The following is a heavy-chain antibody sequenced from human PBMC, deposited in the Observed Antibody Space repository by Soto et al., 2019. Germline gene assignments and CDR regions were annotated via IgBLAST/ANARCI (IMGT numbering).Heavy chain of an antibody. CDR1: GGTFSSFA. CDR3: ARDRRSSGGIAVAGRSSFVD. Sequence: SVKVSCKASGGTFSSFAISWVRQAPGQGLEWMGGILPIFGTANYAQKLQVRDTITADESTSTAYMELSSLRSECTAGNYCARDRRSSGGIAVAGRSSFVDWG. J-gene: IGHJ4*01. CDR2: ILPIFGTA. D-gene: IGHD6-19*01. V-gene: IGHV1-69*13.